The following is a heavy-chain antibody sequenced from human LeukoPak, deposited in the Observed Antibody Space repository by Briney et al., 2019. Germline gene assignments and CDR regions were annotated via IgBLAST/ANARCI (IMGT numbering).Heavy chain of an antibody. Sequence: GGSLRLSCAASGFTFSSYAMSWVRQVPGKGLEWVSAISGSGGSTYYADSVKGRFTISRDNSKNTLYLQMNSLRAEDTAVYYCAMEWHQLLAFDLWGRGTLVTVSS. CDR2: ISGSGGST. CDR1: GFTFSSYA. V-gene: IGHV3-23*01. D-gene: IGHD2-2*01. J-gene: IGHJ2*01. CDR3: AMEWHQLLAFDL.